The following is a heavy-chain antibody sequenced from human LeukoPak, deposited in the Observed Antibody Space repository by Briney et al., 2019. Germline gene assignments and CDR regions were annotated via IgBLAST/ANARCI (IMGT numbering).Heavy chain of an antibody. Sequence: SETLSLTCTVSGGSISSSSYYWGWIRQPPGKGLEWIGSIYYSGSTYYNPSLKSRVTISVDTSKNQFSLKLSSVTAADTAVYYCARIKKGPSGYYYYMDVWGKGTTVTVSS. CDR2: IYYSGST. CDR3: ARIKKGPSGYYYYMDV. D-gene: IGHD3-3*01. V-gene: IGHV4-39*07. CDR1: GGSISSSSYY. J-gene: IGHJ6*03.